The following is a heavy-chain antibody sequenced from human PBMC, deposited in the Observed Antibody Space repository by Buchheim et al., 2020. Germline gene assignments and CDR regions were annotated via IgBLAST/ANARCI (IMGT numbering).Heavy chain of an antibody. CDR3: ARVGYYGSGSFGY. V-gene: IGHV4-34*01. Sequence: QVQLQQWGAGLLKPSETLSLTCAVFGGSFNGYYWSWLRQPPGKGLEWIGEINHSGSTNYNPSLKSRVTISIDTSKTQFSLKLSSVSAADTAVYYCARVGYYGSGSFGYWGQGTL. D-gene: IGHD3-10*01. CDR1: GGSFNGYY. J-gene: IGHJ4*02. CDR2: INHSGST.